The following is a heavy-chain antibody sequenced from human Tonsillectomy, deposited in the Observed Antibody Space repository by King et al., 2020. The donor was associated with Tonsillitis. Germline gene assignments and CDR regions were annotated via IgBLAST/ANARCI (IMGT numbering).Heavy chain of an antibody. J-gene: IGHJ4*02. V-gene: IGHV4-34*01. CDR3: ARGPYYYGWGSPTERYCDY. D-gene: IGHD3-10*01. CDR1: GGSFSGYY. CDR2: INHSGST. Sequence: VQLQQWGAGLLKPSETLSLTCAVYGGSFSGYYWSWIRQPPGKGLEWSGEINHSGSTNYNPSLKSRVTVSVDTSKNQFSLKLSSVTAADTAVYYCARGPYYYGWGSPTERYCDYWGQGTLVTVSS.